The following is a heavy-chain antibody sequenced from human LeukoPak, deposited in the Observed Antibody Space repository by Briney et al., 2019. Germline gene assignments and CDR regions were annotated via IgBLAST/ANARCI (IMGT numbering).Heavy chain of an antibody. J-gene: IGHJ5*02. CDR2: INPNSGGT. D-gene: IGHD4-23*01. Sequence: ASVKVSCKASGYTFTGYYMHWVRQAPGQGLEWRGWINPNSGGTNYAQKFQGRVTMTRDTSISTAYMELSRLRSDDTAVYYCARASTVVTHDDNWFDPWGQGTLVTVSS. CDR3: ARASTVVTHDDNWFDP. CDR1: GYTFTGYY. V-gene: IGHV1-2*02.